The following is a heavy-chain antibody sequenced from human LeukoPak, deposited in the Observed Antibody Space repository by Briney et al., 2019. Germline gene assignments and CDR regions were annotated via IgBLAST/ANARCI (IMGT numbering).Heavy chain of an antibody. CDR2: IRGGGGSA. J-gene: IGHJ3*02. CDR3: ARDPNGDYIGAFDM. D-gene: IGHD4-17*01. V-gene: IGHV3-23*01. Sequence: PGGSLRLSCTASGFTFSAYAMMWVRQAPGKGPEWVSAIRGGGGSAFYADSVKGRFTVSRDNSKYTLFLQMNSLRAEDTAVYYCARDPNGDYIGAFDMWGLGTMVTVSS. CDR1: GFTFSAYA.